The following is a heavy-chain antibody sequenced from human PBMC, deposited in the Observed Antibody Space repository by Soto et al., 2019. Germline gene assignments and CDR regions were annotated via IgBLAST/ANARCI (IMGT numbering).Heavy chain of an antibody. CDR3: ARGRADYYYSSGYYPFDY. V-gene: IGHV1-18*01. Sequence: ASVKVSCKASGYTFTSYGISWVRQAPRQGLEWMGWISAYNGNTNYAQKLQGRVTMTTDTSTSTAYMELRSLRSDDTAVYYCARGRADYYYSSGYYPFDYWGQGTLVTVSS. CDR2: ISAYNGNT. CDR1: GYTFTSYG. D-gene: IGHD3-22*01. J-gene: IGHJ4*02.